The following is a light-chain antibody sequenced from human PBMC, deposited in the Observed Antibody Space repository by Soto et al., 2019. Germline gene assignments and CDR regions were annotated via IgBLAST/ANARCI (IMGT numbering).Light chain of an antibody. Sequence: EIVLTQSPGTLSLSPGERATLSCRASQSVSSSYLAWYQQKPGKAPRLLIYGASSRATGIPDRFSGSGSGTDFTLTISRLEPEDFAVYYCQQYGSSPPEDTFGQGTKLEIK. CDR2: GAS. CDR1: QSVSSSY. V-gene: IGKV3-20*01. J-gene: IGKJ2*01. CDR3: QQYGSSPPEDT.